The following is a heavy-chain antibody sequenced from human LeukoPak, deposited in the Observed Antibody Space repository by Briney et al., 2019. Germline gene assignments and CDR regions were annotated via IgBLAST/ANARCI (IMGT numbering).Heavy chain of an antibody. CDR1: GFTFSSHP. D-gene: IGHD6-19*01. CDR2: ILYDGSNK. CDR3: AKDVIAVAGSFDY. V-gene: IGHV3-30*04. Sequence: GRSLRLSCAASGFTFSSHPMHWVRQAPGKGLEWVGVILYDGSNKYYADSVKGRFTISRDNSKNTLYLQMNSLRAEDTAVYYCAKDVIAVAGSFDYWGQGTLVTVSS. J-gene: IGHJ4*02.